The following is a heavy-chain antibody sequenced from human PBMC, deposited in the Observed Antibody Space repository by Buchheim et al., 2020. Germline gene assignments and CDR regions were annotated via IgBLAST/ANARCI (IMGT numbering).Heavy chain of an antibody. CDR3: AKDQRVDIAMVTGFDY. V-gene: IGHV3-23*01. D-gene: IGHD5-18*01. CDR2: ISGSGGDT. J-gene: IGHJ4*02. Sequence: EVQLLESGGGLVQPGGSLRLSCAASGFTFSSYAMSWVRQAPGKGLEWVSGISGSGGDTYYADSVKGRFTISRDNSKNTLYLQMNSLRAEDTAIYYCAKDQRVDIAMVTGFDYWGQGTL. CDR1: GFTFSSYA.